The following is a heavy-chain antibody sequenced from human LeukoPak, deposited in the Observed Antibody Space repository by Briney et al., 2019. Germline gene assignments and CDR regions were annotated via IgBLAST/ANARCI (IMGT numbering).Heavy chain of an antibody. V-gene: IGHV4-34*01. CDR1: GGSFSGYY. J-gene: IGHJ3*02. CDR3: ARSQGAFDI. Sequence: SETLSLTCAVYGGSFSGYYWSWIRQPPGKGLEWIGEINHSGSTNYYPSLKSRVTISVDTSKNQFSLKLSSVTAADTAVYYCARSQGAFDIWGQGTMVTVSS. CDR2: INHSGST.